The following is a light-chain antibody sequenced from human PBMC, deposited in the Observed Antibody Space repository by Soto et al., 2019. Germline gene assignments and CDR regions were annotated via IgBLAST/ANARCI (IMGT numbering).Light chain of an antibody. J-gene: IGLJ1*01. Sequence: QSALTQPPSASGSPGQSVTISCTGTSSDIGGYNYVSWYQHHPGKAPKLIIYEVYKRPSGVPDRFSGSKSGNTAALTVSGLQAEEEADYYCSSYVGTNSEVFGTGTKVTVL. CDR1: SSDIGGYNY. CDR2: EVY. CDR3: SSYVGTNSEV. V-gene: IGLV2-8*01.